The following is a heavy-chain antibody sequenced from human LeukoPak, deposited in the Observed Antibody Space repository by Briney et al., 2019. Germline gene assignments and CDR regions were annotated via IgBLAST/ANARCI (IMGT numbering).Heavy chain of an antibody. V-gene: IGHV3-7*01. CDR2: IRQDGSEK. CDR3: ARDTSRIGINWFDP. J-gene: IGHJ5*02. D-gene: IGHD1-14*01. CDR1: GFTFGSYW. Sequence: PGGSLRLSCVASGFTFGSYWMNWVRQAPGKGLEWVANIRQDGSEKKYVDSVKGRFTISRDNAKNALYLQMNSLRDEDTAVYYCARDTSRIGINWFDPWGQGTLVTVSS.